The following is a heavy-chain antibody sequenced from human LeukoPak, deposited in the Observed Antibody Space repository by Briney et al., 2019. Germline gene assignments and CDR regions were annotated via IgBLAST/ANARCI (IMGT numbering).Heavy chain of an antibody. V-gene: IGHV1-2*02. Sequence: ASLKVSCKASGYTFTHYYIHWMRQAPGQGLEWMGWINPNSGGTNYAQKFQGRVTMTRGTSISTAYMELSSLRSDDTAVYYCARALPMFRGLTSWDYWGQGTLVIVSS. CDR2: INPNSGGT. CDR3: ARALPMFRGLTSWDY. J-gene: IGHJ4*02. CDR1: GYTFTHYY. D-gene: IGHD3-10*01.